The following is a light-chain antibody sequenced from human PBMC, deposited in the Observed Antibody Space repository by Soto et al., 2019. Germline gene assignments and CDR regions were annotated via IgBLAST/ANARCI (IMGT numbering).Light chain of an antibody. J-gene: IGLJ3*02. Sequence: QSALTQSPSATGSPGQSVTISCTGTSSDVGGHNYVSWYQHHPSKAPKLIIYEVSKRPSGVPDRFSGSKSGNTASLTVSGLLAEDEAVYYCSSTAGNNNLVFGGGTKLTVL. CDR1: SSDVGGHNY. CDR2: EVS. V-gene: IGLV2-8*01. CDR3: SSTAGNNNLV.